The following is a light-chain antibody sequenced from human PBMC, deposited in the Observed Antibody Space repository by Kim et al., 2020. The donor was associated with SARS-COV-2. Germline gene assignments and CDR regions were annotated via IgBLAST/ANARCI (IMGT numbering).Light chain of an antibody. J-gene: IGLJ3*02. Sequence: GHSITTSCPSTSSNDSAYTWVSQYQRHPRKALKLIIYDVSYRPTGVSTLFSAATSGDPASLTISAPHADDDADYYCSSHTNSSTWVFGGGTQLTVL. CDR2: DVS. V-gene: IGLV2-14*03. CDR1: SSNDSAYTW. CDR3: SSHTNSSTWV.